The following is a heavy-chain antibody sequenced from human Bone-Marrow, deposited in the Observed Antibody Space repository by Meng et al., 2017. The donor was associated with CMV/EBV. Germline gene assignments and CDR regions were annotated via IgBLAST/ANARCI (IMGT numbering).Heavy chain of an antibody. D-gene: IGHD5-24*01. Sequence: GGSLRLSCAASGFTFSSYWMSWVRQAPGKGLEWVANIKQDGSEKYYVDSVKGRFTISRDNAKNSLYLQMNSLRAEDTAVYYCARVLAGKMVWAYYFDYWGQGTLVTVSS. V-gene: IGHV3-7*03. CDR2: IKQDGSEK. CDR1: GFTFSSYW. J-gene: IGHJ4*02. CDR3: ARVLAGKMVWAYYFDY.